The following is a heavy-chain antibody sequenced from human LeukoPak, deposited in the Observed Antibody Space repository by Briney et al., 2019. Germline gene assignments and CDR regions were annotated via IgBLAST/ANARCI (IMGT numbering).Heavy chain of an antibody. Sequence: GASVKVSCKASGYTFTSYYMHWVRQAPGQGLEWMGIINPSGGSTSYAQKFQGRVTMTRDTSTSTAYMELRSLRSDDTAVYYCARGRKPYCGGDCSVFDYWGQGTLVTVSS. V-gene: IGHV1-46*01. CDR3: ARGRKPYCGGDCSVFDY. D-gene: IGHD2-21*02. J-gene: IGHJ4*02. CDR1: GYTFTSYY. CDR2: INPSGGST.